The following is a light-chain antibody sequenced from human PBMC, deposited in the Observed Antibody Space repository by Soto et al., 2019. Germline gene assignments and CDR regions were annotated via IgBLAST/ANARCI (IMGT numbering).Light chain of an antibody. J-gene: IGKJ1*01. CDR3: QQYGSSPWT. CDR1: QSVSSSY. V-gene: IGKV3-20*01. CDR2: GAS. Sequence: EIVLTQSPGTLSLSPGERATLSCRASQSVSSSYLAWYQQKPGQAPRPLIYGASSRATGIPDRFSGSGSGTDFTHTISRLEPEDFAVYYCQQYGSSPWTFGQGTKVDIK.